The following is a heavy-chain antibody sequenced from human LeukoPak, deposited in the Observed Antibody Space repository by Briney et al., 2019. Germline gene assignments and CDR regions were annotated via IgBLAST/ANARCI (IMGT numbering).Heavy chain of an antibody. CDR3: AKDIRSKSYGLDY. CDR1: GFTFRNYA. CDR2: IAWNSGSM. Sequence: GGSLRLSCAASGFTFRNYAMSWVRQAPGKALEWVSGIAWNSGSMAYADSVKDRFTISRDNAKNSLYLQMNSLRAEDTALYYCAKDIRSKSYGLDYWGQGTLVTVSS. J-gene: IGHJ4*02. V-gene: IGHV3-9*01. D-gene: IGHD4-17*01.